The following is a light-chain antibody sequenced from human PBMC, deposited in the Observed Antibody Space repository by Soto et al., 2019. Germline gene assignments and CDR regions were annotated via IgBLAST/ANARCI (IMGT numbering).Light chain of an antibody. CDR1: RCVRSN. Sequence: GMTQSQASLSVSPGDRVTLSCRASRCVRSNSAWYQQKPGQAPRLLIYGASLRAPGIPARFSGSGYGTEFTLTISSLQSEDFAVYYCHQYNTGPLTFGGGTTV. CDR2: GAS. J-gene: IGKJ4*01. CDR3: HQYNTGPLT. V-gene: IGKV3-15*01.